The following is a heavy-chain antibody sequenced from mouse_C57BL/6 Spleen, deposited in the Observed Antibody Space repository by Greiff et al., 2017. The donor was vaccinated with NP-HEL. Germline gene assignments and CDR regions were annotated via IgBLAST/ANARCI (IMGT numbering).Heavy chain of an antibody. D-gene: IGHD1-1*01. V-gene: IGHV5-6*01. CDR1: GFTFSSYG. Sequence: EVQLVESGGDLVKPGGSLKLSCAASGFTFSSYGMSWVRQTPDKRLEWVATISSGGSYTYYPDSVKGRFTISRDNAKNTLYLQMSSLKSEDTAMYYCARQVYGSSSHWYFDVWGTGTTVTVSS. CDR2: ISSGGSYT. CDR3: ARQVYGSSSHWYFDV. J-gene: IGHJ1*03.